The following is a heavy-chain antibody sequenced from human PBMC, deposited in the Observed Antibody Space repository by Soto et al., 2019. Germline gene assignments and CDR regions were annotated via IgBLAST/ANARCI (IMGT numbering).Heavy chain of an antibody. CDR1: GFTFSASA. CDR2: IKNKADNYAT. J-gene: IGHJ3*02. Sequence: EVQLVESGGDLVQPGGSLKLSCAASGFTFSASALHWVRQSSGKGLEWVGHIKNKADNYATTYGASVKGRFIVSRDDSMNTAYLHMNSLRTEDTAVYYCARRGGLLAEAFDIWGQGTRVTVSS. D-gene: IGHD5-12*01. CDR3: ARRGGLLAEAFDI. V-gene: IGHV3-73*01.